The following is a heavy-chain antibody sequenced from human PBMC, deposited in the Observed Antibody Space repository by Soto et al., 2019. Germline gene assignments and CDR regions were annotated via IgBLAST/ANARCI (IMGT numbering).Heavy chain of an antibody. CDR1: GFTFSSYG. Sequence: GGSLRLSCAASGFTFSSYGMHWVRQAPGKGLEWVAVISYDGSNKYYADSVKGRFTISRDNSKNTLYLQMNSLRAEDTAVYYCAKDQDDYIWGSYRSQLPAPWGQGTLVTVSS. CDR3: AKDQDDYIWGSYRSQLPAP. J-gene: IGHJ5*02. D-gene: IGHD3-16*02. V-gene: IGHV3-30*18. CDR2: ISYDGSNK.